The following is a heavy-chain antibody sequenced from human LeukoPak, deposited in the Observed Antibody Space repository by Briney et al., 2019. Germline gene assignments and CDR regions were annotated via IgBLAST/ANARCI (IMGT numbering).Heavy chain of an antibody. CDR3: ARAHGYHHNDY. Sequence: GGSLRLSCAASGFTFSDYYMSWIRQAPGKGLEWVSYISSSGSTIYYADSGKGRFTIYRDNAKNSLYLQMNSLRAEDPAVYYCARAHGYHHNDYWGQGTLVTVSS. CDR1: GFTFSDYY. V-gene: IGHV3-11*01. D-gene: IGHD2-15*01. CDR2: ISSSGSTI. J-gene: IGHJ4*02.